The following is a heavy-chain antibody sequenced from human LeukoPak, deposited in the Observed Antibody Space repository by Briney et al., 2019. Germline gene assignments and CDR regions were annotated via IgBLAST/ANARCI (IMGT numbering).Heavy chain of an antibody. CDR3: ARGGGTYSNYAWFTP. Sequence: SETLSLTCAVYGGSFSGYYWSWIRQPPGKGLEWIGEINHSGSTNYNPSLKSRVTISVDTSKNQFSLKLSSVTAADTAVYYCARGGGTYSNYAWFTPGGQGTLVTVSS. V-gene: IGHV4-34*01. J-gene: IGHJ5*02. CDR2: INHSGST. D-gene: IGHD4-4*01. CDR1: GGSFSGYY.